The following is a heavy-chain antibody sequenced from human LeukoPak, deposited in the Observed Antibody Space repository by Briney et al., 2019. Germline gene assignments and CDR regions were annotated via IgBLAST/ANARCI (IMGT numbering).Heavy chain of an antibody. J-gene: IGHJ4*02. V-gene: IGHV1-69*04. CDR1: GGTFISYA. CDR3: ARDLTSYYYDSSGYYYFDY. CDR2: IIPILGIA. Sequence: SVKVSCKASGGTFISYAISWVRQAPGQGLEWMGRIIPILGIANYAQKFQGRVTITADKSTSTAYMELSSLRSEDTAVYYCARDLTSYYYDSSGYYYFDYWGQGTLVTVSS. D-gene: IGHD3-22*01.